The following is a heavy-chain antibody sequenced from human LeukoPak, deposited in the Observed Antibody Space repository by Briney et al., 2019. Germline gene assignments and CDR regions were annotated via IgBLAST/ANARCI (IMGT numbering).Heavy chain of an antibody. CDR1: GFTFGSYA. CDR3: AKDQKWGQWLETYFDY. D-gene: IGHD6-19*01. CDR2: ISSSGDNT. Sequence: GESLRLSCAASGFTFGSYAMSWVRQAPGKGLEWVSGISSSGDNTYYADSVKGRFPISRDNSKNTLYLQMNNLRAEDTAIYYCAKDQKWGQWLETYFDYWGQGTLVTVSS. V-gene: IGHV3-23*01. J-gene: IGHJ4*02.